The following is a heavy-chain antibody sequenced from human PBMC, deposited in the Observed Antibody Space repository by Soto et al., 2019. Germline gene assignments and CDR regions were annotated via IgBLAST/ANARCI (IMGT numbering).Heavy chain of an antibody. CDR2: IISYTGNT. D-gene: IGHD2-15*01. Sequence: ASVKVSCKASGYTFASYGFSWVRQAPGQGLEWLGWIISYTGNTNYAQKFQDRVTMTIDTSTGTAYMELRSLRSDDTAVYYCARVYCSGGSCYGIDYWGQGTLVTVSS. J-gene: IGHJ4*02. V-gene: IGHV1-18*01. CDR3: ARVYCSGGSCYGIDY. CDR1: GYTFASYG.